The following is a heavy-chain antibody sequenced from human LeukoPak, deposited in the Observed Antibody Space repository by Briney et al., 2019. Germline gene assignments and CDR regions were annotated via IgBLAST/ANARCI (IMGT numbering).Heavy chain of an antibody. V-gene: IGHV1-2*02. CDR3: ATVIAAAGTYYFDY. J-gene: IGHJ4*02. Sequence: ASAKVSCKASGYTFTGYYMHWVRQAPGQGLELMGWINPKGGDTNNAQKFQGRVSMTRDTSISTAYMELSSLRSEDTAVYYCATVIAAAGTYYFDYWGQGTLVTVSS. CDR1: GYTFTGYY. D-gene: IGHD6-13*01. CDR2: INPKGGDT.